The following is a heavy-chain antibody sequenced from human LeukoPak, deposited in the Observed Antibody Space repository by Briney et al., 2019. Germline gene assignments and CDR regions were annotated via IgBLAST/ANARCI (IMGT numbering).Heavy chain of an antibody. D-gene: IGHD3-10*01. CDR3: ARVYYYGSGSYYNDY. J-gene: IGHJ4*02. CDR2: INAGNGNT. V-gene: IGHV1-3*01. Sequence: ASVKVSCKASGYTFTSYAMHWVRQAPGQRLEWMGWINAGNGNTKYSQKFQGRVTITRDTSASTAYMELSSLRSEDTAVYYCARVYYYGSGSYYNDYWGQGTLVTVSS. CDR1: GYTFTSYA.